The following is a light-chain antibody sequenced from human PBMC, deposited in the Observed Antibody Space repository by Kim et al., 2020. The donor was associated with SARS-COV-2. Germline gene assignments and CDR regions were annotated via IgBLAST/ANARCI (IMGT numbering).Light chain of an antibody. CDR3: QKDNTGAWR. J-gene: IGKJ1*01. CDR2: AAS. CDR1: RGIHNY. V-gene: IGKV1-27*01. Sequence: DIQMTQSPSSLSASVGDRVTITCRASRGIHNYLAWYQQKPGKVPKLLIYAASTLHSGVPSRFSGSGSGTDFTRIISSLQPEDVATYGWQKDNTGAWRWGQGSKV.